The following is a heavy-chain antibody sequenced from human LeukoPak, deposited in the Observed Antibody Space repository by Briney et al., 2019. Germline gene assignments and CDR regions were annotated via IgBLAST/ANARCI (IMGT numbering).Heavy chain of an antibody. J-gene: IGHJ3*02. Sequence: PSETLSLTCTVSGYSISSGYYWGWIRQPPGKGLEWIGSIYHSGSTYYNPSLKSRVTISVDTSKNQFSLKLTSLTAADTAVYYCASGKRVSYYDTSGYYYLDAFDIWGQGTMVTVSS. CDR2: IYHSGST. V-gene: IGHV4-38-2*02. D-gene: IGHD3-22*01. CDR1: GYSISSGYY. CDR3: ASGKRVSYYDTSGYYYLDAFDI.